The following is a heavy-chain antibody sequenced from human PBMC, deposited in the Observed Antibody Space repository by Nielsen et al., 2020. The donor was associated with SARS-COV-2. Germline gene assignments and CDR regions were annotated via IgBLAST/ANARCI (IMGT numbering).Heavy chain of an antibody. V-gene: IGHV4-30-2*01. Sequence: SQTLSLTCAVSGGSISIGYYSWSWIRQPPGKGLEWIGYIYHSGNAFYNPSLKSRVTISVVRSKNQLSLRLSSVTAADTAVYYCARSVAEMVRGYYMDVWGRGTTVTVSS. CDR1: GGSISIGYYS. J-gene: IGHJ6*03. CDR2: IYHSGNA. D-gene: IGHD5-24*01. CDR3: ARSVAEMVRGYYMDV.